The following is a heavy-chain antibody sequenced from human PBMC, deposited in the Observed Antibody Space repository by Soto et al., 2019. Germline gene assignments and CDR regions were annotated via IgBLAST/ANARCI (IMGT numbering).Heavy chain of an antibody. CDR1: GGTFTHSL. J-gene: IGHJ5*01. CDR2: IIPTFDTP. V-gene: IGHV1-69*06. CDR3: ASGWGMAVGATDS. Sequence: QVQLVQSGAEVKKPGSSVRVSCKASGGTFTHSLFSWVRQAPGQGLEYMGNIIPTFDTPKYAQKFQGRTTSSADKSTETVYMDLSILTSDDRALYYCASGWGMAVGATDSWGQGTLVTVSS. D-gene: IGHD1-26*01.